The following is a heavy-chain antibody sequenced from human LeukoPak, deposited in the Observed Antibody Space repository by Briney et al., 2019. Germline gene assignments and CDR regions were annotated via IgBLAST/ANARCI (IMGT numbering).Heavy chain of an antibody. D-gene: IGHD6-13*01. Sequence: GASVKVSCKASGYTFTGYYMHWVRQAPGQGLEWMGWINPNSGGTNYAQKFQGRVTMTRNTSISTAYMELSRLRSDDTAVYYCARGARVSSSFPFDYWGQGTLVTVSS. CDR3: ARGARVSSSFPFDY. V-gene: IGHV1-2*02. CDR2: INPNSGGT. CDR1: GYTFTGYY. J-gene: IGHJ4*02.